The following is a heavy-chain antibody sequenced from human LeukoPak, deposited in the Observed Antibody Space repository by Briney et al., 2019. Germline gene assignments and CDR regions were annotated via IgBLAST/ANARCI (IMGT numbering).Heavy chain of an antibody. J-gene: IGHJ1*01. CDR2: IRYDGSNK. V-gene: IGHV3-30*02. CDR1: GFTFSTYG. CDR3: TRNSGWYGLS. Sequence: GGSLRLSCSASGFTFSTYGMSWVRQAPGKGLEWVAFIRYDGSNKYYADSVKGRFTISRDNSKNTLYLQMNSLRAEDTAVYYCTRNSGWYGLSWGQGTLVTVSS. D-gene: IGHD6-19*01.